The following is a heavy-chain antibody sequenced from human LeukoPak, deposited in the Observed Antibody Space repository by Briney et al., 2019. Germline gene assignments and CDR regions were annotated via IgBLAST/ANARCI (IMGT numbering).Heavy chain of an antibody. D-gene: IGHD2-2*01. CDR1: GGTFSSYA. V-gene: IGHV1-69*06. J-gene: IGHJ5*02. Sequence: SVKVSCKASGGTFSSYAISWVRQAPGQGLEWMGGIIPIFGTANYAQKFQGRVTITADKSTSTAYMELSSLRSEDTAVYYCARYCSSTSCYLFDPWGQGTLVTVSS. CDR2: IIPIFGTA. CDR3: ARYCSSTSCYLFDP.